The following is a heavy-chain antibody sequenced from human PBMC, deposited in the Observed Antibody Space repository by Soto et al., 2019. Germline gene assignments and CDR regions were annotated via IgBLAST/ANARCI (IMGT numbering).Heavy chain of an antibody. CDR2: IYHSGST. V-gene: IGHV4-4*02. D-gene: IGHD2-15*01. CDR1: GGSISSSNW. CDR3: ARDSGSSTDY. Sequence: ETLSLTCAVSGGSISSSNWWSRVRQPPGKGLEWIGEIYHSGSTNYNPSLKSRVTISEDKSKNQFSLKLSSVTAADTAVYYCARDSGSSTDYWGQGTLVTVS. J-gene: IGHJ4*02.